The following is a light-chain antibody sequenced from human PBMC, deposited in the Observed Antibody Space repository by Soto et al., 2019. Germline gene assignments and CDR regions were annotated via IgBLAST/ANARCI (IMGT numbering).Light chain of an antibody. V-gene: IGKV3-15*01. CDR2: GAS. Sequence: EIVLTQSPGTLSLSPRERATLSCRASQSVSSSYLAWYQQRRGQAHRLLIYGASTRAPGIPARFSGSGSETEFTLTISSLQSEDFAVYYCQHYKNWPPWTFGQGTKVDIK. CDR3: QHYKNWPPWT. CDR1: QSVSSSY. J-gene: IGKJ1*01.